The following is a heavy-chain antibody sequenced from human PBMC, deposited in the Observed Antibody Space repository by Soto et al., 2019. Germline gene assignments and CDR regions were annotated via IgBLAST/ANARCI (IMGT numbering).Heavy chain of an antibody. V-gene: IGHV3-30*03. CDR1: GFTFRNYA. CDR2: ISYVGSNK. Sequence: EGSLRPSCAASGFTFRNYAIHWVRQAPGQGLEWVAFISYVGSNKYYADSVKGRFTISRDTSKNSLYLQMNSLRAEDTALYYCARDRGIAAREYFDYGMDVWGQGTTVTVSS. J-gene: IGHJ6*02. D-gene: IGHD6-6*01. CDR3: ARDRGIAAREYFDYGMDV.